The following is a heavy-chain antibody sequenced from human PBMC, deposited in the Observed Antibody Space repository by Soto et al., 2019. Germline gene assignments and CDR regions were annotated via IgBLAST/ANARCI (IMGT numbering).Heavy chain of an antibody. CDR3: ESGAEFYYDTRRS. D-gene: IGHD3-22*01. V-gene: IGHV3-30-3*01. Sequence: GVSLRLSCSAPVFNFNIHALHLILQAPGEGLEWVAVMSPGGNSQYYADSLKGRLTIYRDTSKSTMYLQMTSLRPEDKAVYYCESGAEFYYDTRRSWGQRTLVHVSS. CDR2: MSPGGNSQ. J-gene: IGHJ4*02. CDR1: VFNFNIHA.